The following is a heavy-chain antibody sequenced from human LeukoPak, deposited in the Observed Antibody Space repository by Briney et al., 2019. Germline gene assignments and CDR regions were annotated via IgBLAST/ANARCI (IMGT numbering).Heavy chain of an antibody. V-gene: IGHV2-5*01. Sequence: SGPTLVNPTQTLTLTCTFSGFSLTTSAVGVGWIRQPPGKALEWLALIYWNDDKHYSPSLKSRLTITKDPSKDQVVLTMTNMDPVDTATYYCAHAHSYDAYDIWGQGTMVTVSS. D-gene: IGHD5-18*01. CDR2: IYWNDDK. CDR3: AHAHSYDAYDI. J-gene: IGHJ3*02. CDR1: GFSLTTSAVG.